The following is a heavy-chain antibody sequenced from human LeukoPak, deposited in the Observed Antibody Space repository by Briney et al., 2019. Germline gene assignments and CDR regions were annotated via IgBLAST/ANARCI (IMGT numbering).Heavy chain of an antibody. CDR3: ARDRWLQSNYYMDV. D-gene: IGHD5-24*01. Sequence: GGSLRLSCAASGFTFSSYAMSWVRQAPGKGLDWVSAITGSGSRTYYADSVKGRFSVSRDNSKNTLYLQMNSLRAEDTAVYYCARDRWLQSNYYMDVWGKGTTVTISS. V-gene: IGHV3-23*01. CDR2: ITGSGSRT. CDR1: GFTFSSYA. J-gene: IGHJ6*03.